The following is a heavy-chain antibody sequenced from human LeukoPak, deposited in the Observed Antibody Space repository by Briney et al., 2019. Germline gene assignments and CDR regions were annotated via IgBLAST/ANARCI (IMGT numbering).Heavy chain of an antibody. J-gene: IGHJ4*02. CDR1: GGSISSSSYY. D-gene: IGHD3-9*01. Sequence: SETLSLTCTVSGGSISSSSYYWGWIRQPPGKGLEWIGSIYYSGSTYYNPSLKSRVTISVDTSKNQFSLKLSSVTAADTAVYYCARGDLMGYFDWLSPPFDYWGQGTLVTVSS. CDR3: ARGDLMGYFDWLSPPFDY. CDR2: IYYSGST. V-gene: IGHV4-39*07.